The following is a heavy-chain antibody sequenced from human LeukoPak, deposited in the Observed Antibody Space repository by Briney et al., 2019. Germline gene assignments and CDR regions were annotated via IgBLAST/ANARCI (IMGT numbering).Heavy chain of an antibody. J-gene: IGHJ4*02. CDR2: ISSSGSTI. CDR3: ARDGRLANYYDSSGIIFDY. Sequence: PGGSLRLSCAASGFTFSSYWMSWIRQAPGKGLEWVSYISSSGSTIYYADSVKGRFTISRDNAKNSLYLQMNSLRAEDTAVYYCARDGRLANYYDSSGIIFDYWGQGTLVTVSS. D-gene: IGHD3-22*01. V-gene: IGHV3-11*01. CDR1: GFTFSSYW.